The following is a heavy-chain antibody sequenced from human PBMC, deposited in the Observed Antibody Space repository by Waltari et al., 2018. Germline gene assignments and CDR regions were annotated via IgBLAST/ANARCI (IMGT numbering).Heavy chain of an antibody. D-gene: IGHD3-22*01. V-gene: IGHV3-23*04. Sequence: EVQLVESGGGLVQPGGSLRLSCAASGFTFSSYAMSWVRQAPGKGLEWVSAISGSGGSTDYADAVNGRFTISIDNSKNTLYLQMNSLRDEDTAVYYCAKEATYYYDSSGYTFDDWGQGTLVTVSS. CDR1: GFTFSSYA. CDR3: AKEATYYYDSSGYTFDD. J-gene: IGHJ4*02. CDR2: ISGSGGST.